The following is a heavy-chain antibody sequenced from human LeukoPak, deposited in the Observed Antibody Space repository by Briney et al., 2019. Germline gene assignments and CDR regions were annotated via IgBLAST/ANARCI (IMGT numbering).Heavy chain of an antibody. Sequence: AGGSLRLSCAASGFTFSSYGMSWVRQAPGKGLEWVSSISSSSSYIYYADSVKGRFTISRDDAKNSLYLQMNSLRAEDTAVYYCARDWNRYAYWGQGTLVTVSS. V-gene: IGHV3-21*01. J-gene: IGHJ4*02. CDR2: ISSSSSYI. CDR1: GFTFSSYG. D-gene: IGHD1-1*01. CDR3: ARDWNRYAY.